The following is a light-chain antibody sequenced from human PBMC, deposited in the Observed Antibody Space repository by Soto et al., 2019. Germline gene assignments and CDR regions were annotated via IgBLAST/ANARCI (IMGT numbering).Light chain of an antibody. V-gene: IGKV1-9*01. CDR1: QGISSY. CDR2: AES. Sequence: DIQLTQSPSFLSASVGDRATITCRASQGISSYLAWYQQKPGKAPKLRIYAESTLQSGVPSRFSGSGSGTEFTLTISSLQPEDFATYYCHQLNSYPPWTFGQGTKVEIK. J-gene: IGKJ1*01. CDR3: HQLNSYPPWT.